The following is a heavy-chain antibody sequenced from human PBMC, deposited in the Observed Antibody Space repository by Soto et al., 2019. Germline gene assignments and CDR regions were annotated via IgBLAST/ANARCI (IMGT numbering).Heavy chain of an antibody. J-gene: IGHJ3*02. V-gene: IGHV4-59*08. CDR2: IYYSGST. D-gene: IGHD3-9*01. Sequence: TSETLSLTCTVSGGSISSYYWSWIRQPPGKGLEWIGYIYYSGSTNYNPSLKSRVTISVDTSKNQFSLKLSSVTAADTAVYYCARPIMTGYYIGAFDIWGQGTMVTVSS. CDR1: GGSISSYY. CDR3: ARPIMTGYYIGAFDI.